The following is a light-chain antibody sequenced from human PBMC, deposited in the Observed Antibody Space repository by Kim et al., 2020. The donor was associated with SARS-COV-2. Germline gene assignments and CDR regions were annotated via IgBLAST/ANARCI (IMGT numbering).Light chain of an antibody. Sequence: GQAMPLSCTGSGGDVGGYSHVSWHQQYPGKAPKIMIYDVTKRPSGVSNRFSGSKSGNTASLTISGLQAEDEADYYCSSYTSTNTLVFGGGTQLTVL. CDR1: GGDVGGYSH. J-gene: IGLJ2*01. V-gene: IGLV2-14*04. CDR3: SSYTSTNTLV. CDR2: DVT.